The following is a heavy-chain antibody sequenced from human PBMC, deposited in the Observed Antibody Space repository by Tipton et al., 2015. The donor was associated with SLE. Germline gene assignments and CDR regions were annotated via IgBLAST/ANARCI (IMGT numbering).Heavy chain of an antibody. CDR1: GGSISSSNW. V-gene: IGHV4-4*02. Sequence: TLSLTCAVSGGSISSSNWRSWVRQPPGKGLEWIGEIYHSGSTNYNPSLKSRVTISVGKSKNQFSLKLSSVTAADTAVYYCAREVGAARPFDPWGRGTLVTVSS. CDR3: AREVGAARPFDP. D-gene: IGHD6-6*01. CDR2: IYHSGST. J-gene: IGHJ2*01.